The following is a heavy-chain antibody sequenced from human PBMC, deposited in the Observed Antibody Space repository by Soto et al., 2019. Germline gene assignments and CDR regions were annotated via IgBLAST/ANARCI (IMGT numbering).Heavy chain of an antibody. J-gene: IGHJ4*02. Sequence: EVKLLESGGGLVQPGGSLRLSCAASGFTFSSYAMSWVRQAPGKGLEWVSAISGSGGSTYYADSVKGRFTISRDNSKNTLYLQMNSLRAEDTAVHYCAKITGTDWSPDDYWGQGTLVTVSS. V-gene: IGHV3-23*01. CDR2: ISGSGGST. D-gene: IGHD1-20*01. CDR1: GFTFSSYA. CDR3: AKITGTDWSPDDY.